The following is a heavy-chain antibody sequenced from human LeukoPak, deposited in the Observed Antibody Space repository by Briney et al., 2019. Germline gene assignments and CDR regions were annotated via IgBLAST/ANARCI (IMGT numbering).Heavy chain of an antibody. CDR1: GGSVSSDNW. Sequence: SGTLSLTCTVSGGSVSSDNWWSWVRQPPGKGLEWIGEIYHSGSSNYNPSLKSRVTMSVDKSKNQLSLRLSSVTAADTAVFYCVRHAPSAPYFDSWGQGSLVTVSS. CDR2: IYHSGSS. V-gene: IGHV4-4*02. J-gene: IGHJ4*02. CDR3: VRHAPSAPYFDS. D-gene: IGHD6-13*01.